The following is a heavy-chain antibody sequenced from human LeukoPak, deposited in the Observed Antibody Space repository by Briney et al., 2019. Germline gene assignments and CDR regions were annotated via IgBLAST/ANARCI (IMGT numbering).Heavy chain of an antibody. V-gene: IGHV3-9*01. CDR3: AKDCGRDGYKNHAFDI. CDR2: ISWNSGSI. J-gene: IGHJ3*02. CDR1: GFTFDNYA. D-gene: IGHD5-24*01. Sequence: GGSLRLSCAASGFTFDNYAMHWVRQAPGKGLEWVSGISWNSGSIGYADSVKGRFTISRDNAKNSLYLQMNSLRAEDTALYYCAKDCGRDGYKNHAFDIWGQGTMVTVSS.